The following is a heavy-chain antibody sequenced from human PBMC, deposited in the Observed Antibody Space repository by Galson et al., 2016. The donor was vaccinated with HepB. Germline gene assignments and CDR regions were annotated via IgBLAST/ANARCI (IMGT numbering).Heavy chain of an antibody. D-gene: IGHD6-19*01. CDR2: TNDGGSV. Sequence: ETLSLTCTVNGGSFRSYVWSWIRQAPGKGLEWIGETNDGGSVNYNPSLKNRVIITIVKSRNHLSLKLSSGTAADTAIYYCARSHHSSGWYSGWFDSWGQGTLVTVSS. CDR3: ARSHHSSGWYSGWFDS. J-gene: IGHJ5*01. V-gene: IGHV4-34*01. CDR1: GGSFRSYV.